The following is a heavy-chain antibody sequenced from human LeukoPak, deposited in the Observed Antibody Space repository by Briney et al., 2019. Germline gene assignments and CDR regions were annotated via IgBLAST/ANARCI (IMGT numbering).Heavy chain of an antibody. CDR1: GFTVSSNY. CDR3: AREIWRDSYYYGTDV. CDR2: IYSGGST. Sequence: GGSLRLSCVASGFTVSSNYMSWVRQAPGKGLEWVSVIYSGGSTYYADSVKGRFTISRDNSKNTLYLQMSRLRAKDTAVYYCAREIWRDSYYYGTDVWGQGTTVTVSS. J-gene: IGHJ6*02. V-gene: IGHV3-53*01.